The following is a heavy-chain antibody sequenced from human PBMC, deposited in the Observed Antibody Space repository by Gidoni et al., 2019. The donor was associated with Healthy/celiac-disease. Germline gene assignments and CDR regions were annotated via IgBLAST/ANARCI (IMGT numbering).Heavy chain of an antibody. J-gene: IGHJ4*02. D-gene: IGHD3-10*01. V-gene: IGHV5-51*01. Sequence: EVQLVQSGAEVKKHGESLKISCQGSGYSFTSSWIGWVRQMPGKGLEWMGIIYPGDSDTRYSPSFQGQVTISADKSISTAYLQWSSLKASDTAMYYCAIFYYGSGSWGVEKYYFDYWGQGTLVTVSS. CDR3: AIFYYGSGSWGVEKYYFDY. CDR1: GYSFTSSW. CDR2: IYPGDSDT.